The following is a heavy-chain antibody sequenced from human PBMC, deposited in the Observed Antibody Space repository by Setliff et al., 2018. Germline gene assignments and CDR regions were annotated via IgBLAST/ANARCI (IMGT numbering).Heavy chain of an antibody. V-gene: IGHV1-18*01. J-gene: IGHJ3*02. CDR1: GHTFTSYT. CDR2: ISDYNGNM. D-gene: IGHD1-1*01. Sequence: ASVKVSCKASGHTFTSYTFSWARQAPGQGLEWMGWISDYNGNMNYAEKVQGRVTMTTDTFTRTVYMELRSLRPDDTAIYYCARGKLQRPPGGAFDIWGQGTMVTVSS. CDR3: ARGKLQRPPGGAFDI.